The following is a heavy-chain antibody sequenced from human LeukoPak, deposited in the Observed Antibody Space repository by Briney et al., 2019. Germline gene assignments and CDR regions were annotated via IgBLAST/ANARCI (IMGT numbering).Heavy chain of an antibody. CDR2: IYYSGST. CDR1: GGSISSYY. V-gene: IGHV4-59*01. Sequence: SETLSLTCTVSGGSISSYYWSWIRQPPGKGLEWIGCIYYSGSTNYNPSLKSRVTISVDTSKNQFSLKLSSVTAADTAVYYCARGLQGGTIIGWGQGTLVTVSS. D-gene: IGHD1-14*01. CDR3: ARGLQGGTIIG. J-gene: IGHJ4*02.